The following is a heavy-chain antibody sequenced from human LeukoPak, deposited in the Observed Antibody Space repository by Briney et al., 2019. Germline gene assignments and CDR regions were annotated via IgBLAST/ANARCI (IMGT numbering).Heavy chain of an antibody. J-gene: IGHJ4*02. CDR3: AGGFRDILTGYSFDY. CDR1: GGSFSGYY. D-gene: IGHD3-9*01. Sequence: PSETLSLTCAVYGGSFSGYYWSWIRQPPGKGLEWIGEINHSGSTNYNPSLKSRVTISVDTSKNQFSLKLSSVTAADTAVYYCAGGFRDILTGYSFDYWGQGTLVTVSS. V-gene: IGHV4-34*01. CDR2: INHSGST.